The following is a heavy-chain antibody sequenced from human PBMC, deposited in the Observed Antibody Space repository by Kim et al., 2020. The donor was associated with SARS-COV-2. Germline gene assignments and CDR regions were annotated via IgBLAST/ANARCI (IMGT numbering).Heavy chain of an antibody. CDR2: IDPSDSYT. J-gene: IGHJ4*02. CDR1: GYSFTSYW. CDR3: ARHAVRCSSTSCYYYFDY. Sequence: GESLKISCKGSGYSFTSYWISWVRQMPGKGLEWMGRIDPSDSYTNYSPSFQGHVTISADKSISTAYLQWSSLKASDTAMYYCARHAVRCSSTSCYYYFDYWGQGTLVTVSS. D-gene: IGHD2-2*01. V-gene: IGHV5-10-1*01.